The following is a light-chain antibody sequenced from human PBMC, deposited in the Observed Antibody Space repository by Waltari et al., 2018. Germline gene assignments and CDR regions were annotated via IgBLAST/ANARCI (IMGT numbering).Light chain of an antibody. V-gene: IGLV2-23*01. CDR3: SSYAGSSKGV. Sequence: QSALTQPASVSGSPGQSITISCTGTSSDVGNYKRVSWYQHHPGKAPKLMIYADSKRPSGVSDRFSGSKSGDMASLTISGLQPEDEAEYFCSSYAGSSKGVFGGGTKVTVL. CDR1: SSDVGNYKR. J-gene: IGLJ2*01. CDR2: ADS.